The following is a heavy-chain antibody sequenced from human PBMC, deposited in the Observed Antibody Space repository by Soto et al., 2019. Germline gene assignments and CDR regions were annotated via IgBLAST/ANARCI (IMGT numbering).Heavy chain of an antibody. CDR3: ARDLGAPGRGSAVGYYYHYGMDV. D-gene: IGHD2-2*01. CDR1: EFTFSGDW. V-gene: IGHV3-7*05. CDR2: IKEDGSEK. J-gene: IGHJ6*02. Sequence: PGGSLRLSCAASEFTFSGDWMNWVRQAPGKGLEWVANIKEDGSEKYYVDAVKGRFTISRDNAKNSLYLQMNSLRGEDTAVYYCARDLGAPGRGSAVGYYYHYGMDVWGQGTTVTVSS.